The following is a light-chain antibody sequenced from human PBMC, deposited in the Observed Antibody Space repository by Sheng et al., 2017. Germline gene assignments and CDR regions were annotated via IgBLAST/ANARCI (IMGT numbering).Light chain of an antibody. CDR3: AASDDDSLRGPGL. V-gene: IGLV1-47*01. Sequence: QSVLTQPPSVSGTPGQRVTISCSGSTSNIGSNYVHWYQQRPGGAPKLLIYRNDQRPSGVPDRFSGSKSGTSASLAISGLRSEDEADYYCAASDDDSLRGPGLFGGGTKGDRP. CDR1: TSNIGSNY. J-gene: IGLJ3*02. CDR2: RND.